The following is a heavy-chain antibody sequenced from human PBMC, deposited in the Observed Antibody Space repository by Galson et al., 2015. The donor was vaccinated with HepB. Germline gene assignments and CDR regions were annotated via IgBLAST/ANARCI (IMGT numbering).Heavy chain of an antibody. CDR2: ISSSSSYI. CDR1: GFTFSGYS. CDR3: ARDLGHYYDSSGYYYEARGYYFDY. J-gene: IGHJ4*02. D-gene: IGHD3-22*01. V-gene: IGHV3-21*01. Sequence: SLRLSCAASGFTFSGYSMNWVRQAPGKGLEWVSSISSSSSYIYYADSVKGRFTISRDNAKNSLYLQMNSLRAEDTAVYYCARDLGHYYDSSGYYYEARGYYFDYWGQGTLVTVSS.